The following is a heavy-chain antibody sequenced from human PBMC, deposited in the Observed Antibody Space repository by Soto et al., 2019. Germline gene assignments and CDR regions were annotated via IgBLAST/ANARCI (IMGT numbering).Heavy chain of an antibody. CDR2: IFSNDEK. CDR1: GFSLSNARMG. CDR3: ARIRDDDILTGYFDY. V-gene: IGHV2-26*01. D-gene: IGHD3-9*01. J-gene: IGHJ4*01. Sequence: GSGPTLVNPTETLTLTCTVSGFSLSNARMGVSWIRQPPGKALEWLAHIFSNDEKSYSTSLESRLTISKDTSKSQVVLTMTNMDPVDTATYYCARIRDDDILTGYFDYWGHGTLVTVSS.